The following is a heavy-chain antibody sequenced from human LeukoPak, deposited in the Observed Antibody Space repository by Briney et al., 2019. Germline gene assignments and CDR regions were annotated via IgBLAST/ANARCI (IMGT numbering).Heavy chain of an antibody. Sequence: GGSLRLSCEASGFTVSSFEINWVRQAPGKGLEWVSYISSSGGTMDYADSVKGRFTVSRDNGKKLVHLQLNSLRAEDTAVYFCAKDPRVWGSYRYNGYFDYWGQGTLVTVSS. D-gene: IGHD3-16*02. V-gene: IGHV3-48*03. CDR2: ISSSGGTM. J-gene: IGHJ4*02. CDR1: GFTVSSFE. CDR3: AKDPRVWGSYRYNGYFDY.